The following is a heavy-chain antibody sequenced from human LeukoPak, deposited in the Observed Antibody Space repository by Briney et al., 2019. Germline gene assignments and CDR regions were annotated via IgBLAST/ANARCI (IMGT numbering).Heavy chain of an antibody. CDR2: IYYSGST. J-gene: IGHJ4*02. V-gene: IGHV4-59*01. D-gene: IGHD6-19*01. Sequence: SETLSLTCTVSGGSISSYYWSWIRQPPGKGLEWIGYIYYSGSTNYNPSLKSRVTISVDTSKYQFSLKLSSVTAADTAVYYCARGEIAVALHLDYWGQGTLVTVSS. CDR3: ARGEIAVALHLDY. CDR1: GGSISSYY.